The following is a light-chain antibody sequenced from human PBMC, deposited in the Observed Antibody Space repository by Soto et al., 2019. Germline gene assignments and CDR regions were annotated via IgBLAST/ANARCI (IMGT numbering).Light chain of an antibody. CDR1: SSNIGAGYD. V-gene: IGLV1-40*01. J-gene: IGLJ1*01. CDR3: QSYDSSLSGFYV. CDR2: GNS. Sequence: QSALTQPPSVSGAPGQRVTISCTGSSSNIGAGYDVHWYQQLPGTAPKLLIYGNSNRPSGVPDRFSGSKSGTSASLATTGLQGEDEADYYCQSYDSSLSGFYVFGAGTKVTVL.